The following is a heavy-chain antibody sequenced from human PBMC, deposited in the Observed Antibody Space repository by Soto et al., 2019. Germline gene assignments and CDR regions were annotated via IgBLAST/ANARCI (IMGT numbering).Heavy chain of an antibody. Sequence: GGSLRLSCAAYGFTFSSCAMHWVRQAPGKGLEWVAVISYDGSNKYYADSVKGRFTISRDNSKNTLYLQMNSLRAEDTAVYYCARDAINSYGPDYWGQGTLVTVSS. CDR1: GFTFSSCA. D-gene: IGHD5-18*01. V-gene: IGHV3-30-3*01. J-gene: IGHJ4*02. CDR2: ISYDGSNK. CDR3: ARDAINSYGPDY.